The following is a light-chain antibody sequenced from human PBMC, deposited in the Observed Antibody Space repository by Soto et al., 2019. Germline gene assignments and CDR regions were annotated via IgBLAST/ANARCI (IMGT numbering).Light chain of an antibody. V-gene: IGLV2-14*01. CDR2: DVS. CDR3: SSYTTSNTRQIV. Sequence: QSVLTQPASWSGSPGQSITISCTGTNSDVGGYNYVSWYQQHPGKAPKFMIYDVSSRPSGVSDRFSGSKSGNTASLTISGLQAEDEADYYCSSYTTSNTRQIVFGTGTKVTVL. J-gene: IGLJ1*01. CDR1: NSDVGGYNY.